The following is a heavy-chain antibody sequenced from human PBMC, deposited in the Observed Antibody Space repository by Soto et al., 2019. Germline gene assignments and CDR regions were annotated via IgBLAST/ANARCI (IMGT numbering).Heavy chain of an antibody. CDR2: ISYDGSNK. CDR3: AKDQVVRGVIITLVVWSTPLGGMDV. V-gene: IGHV3-30*18. CDR1: GFTFSSYG. Sequence: QSGGSLRLSCAASGFTFSSYGMHWVRQAPGKGLEWVAVISYDGSNKYYADSVKGRFTISRDNSKNTLYLQMNSLRAEDTAVYYCAKDQVVRGVIITLVVWSTPLGGMDVWGQGTTVTVSS. J-gene: IGHJ6*02. D-gene: IGHD3-10*01.